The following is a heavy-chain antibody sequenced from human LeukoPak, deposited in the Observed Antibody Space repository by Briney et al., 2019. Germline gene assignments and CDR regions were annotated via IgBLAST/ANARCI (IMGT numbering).Heavy chain of an antibody. CDR1: GFTFSSYG. V-gene: IGHV3-33*01. CDR3: AILRLDYYDSSGSFDY. CDR2: TWYDGSNK. Sequence: GGSLRLSCAASGFTFSSYGMHWVRQAPGKGLEWVAVTWYDGSNKYYADSVKGRFTISRDNSKNTLYLQMNSLRAEDTAVYYCAILRLDYYDSSGSFDYWGQGTLVTVSS. J-gene: IGHJ4*02. D-gene: IGHD3-22*01.